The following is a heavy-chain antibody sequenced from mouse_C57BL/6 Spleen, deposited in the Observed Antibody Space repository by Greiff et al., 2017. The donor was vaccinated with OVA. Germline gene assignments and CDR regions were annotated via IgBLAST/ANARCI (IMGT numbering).Heavy chain of an antibody. CDR2: IDPSDSYT. D-gene: IGHD3-2*02. V-gene: IGHV1-59*01. Sequence: VQLQQPGAELVRPGTSVKLSCKASGYTFTCYWMHWVKQRPGQGLEWIGVIDPSDSYTNYNQKFKGKATLTVDTSSSTAYMQLSSLTSEDSAVYYCGLDSSGPVYWGQGTTLTVSS. CDR1: GYTFTCYW. CDR3: GLDSSGPVY. J-gene: IGHJ2*01.